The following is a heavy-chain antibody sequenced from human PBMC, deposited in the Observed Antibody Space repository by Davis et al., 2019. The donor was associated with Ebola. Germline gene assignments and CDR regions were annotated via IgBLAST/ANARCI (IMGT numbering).Heavy chain of an antibody. D-gene: IGHD1-20*01. CDR1: GYSFPHYW. Sequence: GESLKISCKGSGYSFPHYWIGWVRQMPGKGLEWMGRIDPSDSYTDYRPSFQGHVTISADKSFKTAFLQWSSLKASDTARYYCATLRRTITGMDDGFDIWGQGTMVTVSS. V-gene: IGHV5-10-1*01. CDR3: ATLRRTITGMDDGFDI. J-gene: IGHJ3*02. CDR2: IDPSDSYT.